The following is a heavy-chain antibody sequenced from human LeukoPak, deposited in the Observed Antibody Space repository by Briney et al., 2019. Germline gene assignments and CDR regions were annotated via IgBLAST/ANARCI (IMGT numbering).Heavy chain of an antibody. CDR1: GGTFSSYA. CDR2: IIPIFGTA. Sequence: ASVKVSCKASGGTFSSYAISWVRQAPGQGLEWMGGIIPIFGTANYAQKFQGRVTITTDESTSTAYMELSSLRSEDTAVYYCARWGRITIFGVVQYDPYFDYWGQGTLVTVSS. J-gene: IGHJ4*02. V-gene: IGHV1-69*05. CDR3: ARWGRITIFGVVQYDPYFDY. D-gene: IGHD3-3*01.